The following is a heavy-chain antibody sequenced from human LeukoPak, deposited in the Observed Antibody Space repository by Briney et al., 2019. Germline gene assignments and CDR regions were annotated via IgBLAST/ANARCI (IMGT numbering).Heavy chain of an antibody. Sequence: SETLSLTCTVSGGSISSYYWSWIRQPAGKGLEWIGRIYTSGSTNYNPSLKSRVTMSVDTSKNQFSLKLSSVTAADTALYYCARVGAKKNHYYGMDVWGQGTTVTVSS. J-gene: IGHJ6*02. CDR3: ARVGAKKNHYYGMDV. CDR2: IYTSGST. V-gene: IGHV4-4*07. D-gene: IGHD1-26*01. CDR1: GGSISSYY.